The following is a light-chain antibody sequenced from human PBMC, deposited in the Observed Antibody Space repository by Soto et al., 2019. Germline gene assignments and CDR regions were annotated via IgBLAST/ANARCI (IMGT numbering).Light chain of an antibody. CDR3: QQYHTSPLT. V-gene: IGKV3-20*01. CDR1: QSVSSY. Sequence: EIVLTQSPATLSLSPGERATLSCRASQSVSSYLAWYQQKPGQAPRLLIYYASNRATGIPDRFSGSGSGTDFTLTISRLEPEDFALYYCQQYHTSPLTFGQGTKVDIK. J-gene: IGKJ1*01. CDR2: YAS.